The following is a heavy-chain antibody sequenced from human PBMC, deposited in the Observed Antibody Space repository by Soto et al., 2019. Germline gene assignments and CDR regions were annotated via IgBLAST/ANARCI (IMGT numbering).Heavy chain of an antibody. D-gene: IGHD4-4*01. CDR1: GFTFNDYG. Sequence: EVQLLESGGGWVQPGGSLRLSCAASGFTFNDYGMSWVLQAPAQGLEWVSSITGSGARTYYANSVKGRFTISRDKSNNTLYLQMNSLIAEDTAVYYCAKAHYSNYGYVNYWGQGALVTVSS. J-gene: IGHJ4*02. CDR2: ITGSGART. V-gene: IGHV3-23*01. CDR3: AKAHYSNYGYVNY.